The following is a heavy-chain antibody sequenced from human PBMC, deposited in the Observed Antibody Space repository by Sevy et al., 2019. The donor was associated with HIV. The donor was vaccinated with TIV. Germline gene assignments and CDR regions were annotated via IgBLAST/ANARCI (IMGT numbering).Heavy chain of an antibody. CDR1: GFTFSDYR. J-gene: IGHJ4*02. CDR2: IAYDGRNNK. V-gene: IGHV3-30*04. CDR3: ARDRGEILTSAFDY. D-gene: IGHD3-16*01. Sequence: AGSLRLSCAASGFTFSDYRMHWVRQAPGKELEWVAVIAYDGRNNKYNADSVKGRFTISRDNSKNTVYLQMNSLRAEDTAIYYCARDRGEILTSAFDYWGQGTLVTVSS.